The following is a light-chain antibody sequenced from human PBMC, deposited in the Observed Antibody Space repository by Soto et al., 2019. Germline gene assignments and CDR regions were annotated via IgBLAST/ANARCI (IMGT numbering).Light chain of an antibody. V-gene: IGLV2-23*02. Sequence: QSVLTQPASVSGSPGQSITISCTGTSTDIGTYSRVSWYLQYPGKAPKLMIYDVTKRPSGVSNRFSGSRSGSTASLTISGLQAEDEANYYCCSYAGSYTHVFGTGTKVTVL. CDR2: DVT. CDR3: CSYAGSYTHV. CDR1: STDIGTYSR. J-gene: IGLJ1*01.